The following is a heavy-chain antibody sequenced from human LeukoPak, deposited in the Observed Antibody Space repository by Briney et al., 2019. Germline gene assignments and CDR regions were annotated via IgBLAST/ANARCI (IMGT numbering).Heavy chain of an antibody. CDR3: ASNRRSGYYVLDAFDI. Sequence: GGSLRLSCAASGFTFSSYGMHWVRQAPGKGLEWVAVISYDGSNKYYADSVKGRFTISRDNSKNTLYLQMNSLRAEDTAVYYCASNRRSGYYVLDAFDIWGQGTMVTVSS. CDR1: GFTFSSYG. V-gene: IGHV3-30*03. J-gene: IGHJ3*02. CDR2: ISYDGSNK. D-gene: IGHD3-3*01.